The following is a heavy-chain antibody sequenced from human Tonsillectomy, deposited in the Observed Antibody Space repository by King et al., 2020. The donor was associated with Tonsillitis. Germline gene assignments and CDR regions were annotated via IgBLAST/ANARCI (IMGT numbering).Heavy chain of an antibody. CDR1: GFTVSSNY. Sequence: VQLVESGGGLVQPGGSLRLSCAASGFTVSSNYMSWVRQAPGKGLEWVSVIYSGGSTYYADSVKGRFTISRDNSKNTLYLQMTSLRAEDTAVYYCARDLGSSVGVFDYWGQGTLVTVSS. J-gene: IGHJ4*02. V-gene: IGHV3-66*01. CDR3: ARDLGSSVGVFDY. CDR2: IYSGGST. D-gene: IGHD2-21*01.